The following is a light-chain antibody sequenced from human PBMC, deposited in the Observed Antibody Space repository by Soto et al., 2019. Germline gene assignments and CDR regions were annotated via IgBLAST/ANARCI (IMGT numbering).Light chain of an antibody. Sequence: QSVLTQPASVSGSPGQSITISCTGTITDIGAYNYVSWYQQHPGKAPKLLIYGVSNRFSGSKSGNAAYLTISGLQADDEAEYYCSSYTSSITPDVFGTGTKVTVL. V-gene: IGLV2-14*01. CDR2: GV. CDR1: ITDIGAYNY. CDR3: SSYTSSITPDV. J-gene: IGLJ1*01.